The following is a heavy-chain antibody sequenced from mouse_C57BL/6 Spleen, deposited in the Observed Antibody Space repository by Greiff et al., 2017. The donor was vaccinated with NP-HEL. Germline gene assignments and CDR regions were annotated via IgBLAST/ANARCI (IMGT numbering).Heavy chain of an antibody. D-gene: IGHD1-1*01. V-gene: IGHV1-15*01. J-gene: IGHJ3*01. CDR2: IDPETGGT. CDR3: TRSSIITTVVATRGFAY. Sequence: VQLQQSGAELVRPGASVTLSCKASGYTFTDYEMHWVKQTPVHGLEWIGAIDPETGGTAYNQKFKGKAILTADKSSSTAYMDLRSLTSEDSAVYFCTRSSIITTVVATRGFAYGGQGTLVTVSA. CDR1: GYTFTDYE.